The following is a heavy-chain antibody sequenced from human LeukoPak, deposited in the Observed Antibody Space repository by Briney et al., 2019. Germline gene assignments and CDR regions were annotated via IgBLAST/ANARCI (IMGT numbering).Heavy chain of an antibody. Sequence: ASVKVSCKASGYTFTDYYMHWVRQAPGQGLEWMGWNNPNTGGTNYAQKFQGRVTMTRDTSISTPYMELSWLRSDDTAVYYCARALYTSRSYLATFSPTNFDYWGQGTLVTVSS. J-gene: IGHJ4*02. CDR1: GYTFTDYY. V-gene: IGHV1-2*02. CDR2: NNPNTGGT. CDR3: ARALYTSRSYLATFSPTNFDY. D-gene: IGHD6-13*01.